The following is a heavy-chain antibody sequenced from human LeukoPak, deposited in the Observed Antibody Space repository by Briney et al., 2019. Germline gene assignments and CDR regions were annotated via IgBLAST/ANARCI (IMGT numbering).Heavy chain of an antibody. CDR3: AKDDRRYCSGGSCYDSGY. V-gene: IGHV3-30*18. D-gene: IGHD2-15*01. CDR1: GFTFSSYG. J-gene: IGHJ4*02. Sequence: PGGSLRLSCAASGFTFSSYGMHWVRQAPGKGLEWVAVISYDGSNKYYADSVKGRFTISRDNSKNTLYLQMNSLRAEDTAVYYCAKDDRRYCSGGSCYDSGYWGQGTLVTVSS. CDR2: ISYDGSNK.